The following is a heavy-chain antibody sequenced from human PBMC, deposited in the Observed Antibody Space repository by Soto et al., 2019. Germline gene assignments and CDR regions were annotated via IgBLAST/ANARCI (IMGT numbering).Heavy chain of an antibody. Sequence: XETLSLTCTVSGCSISSSSYYWGWIRQPPGKGLEWIGSIYYSGSTYYNPSLKSRVTISVDTSKNQFSLKLSSVTAADTAVYYCARQRGYYDSSGYYPNWFDHWGQGTLVTVSS. D-gene: IGHD3-22*01. CDR3: ARQRGYYDSSGYYPNWFDH. V-gene: IGHV4-39*01. CDR2: IYYSGST. CDR1: GCSISSSSYY. J-gene: IGHJ5*02.